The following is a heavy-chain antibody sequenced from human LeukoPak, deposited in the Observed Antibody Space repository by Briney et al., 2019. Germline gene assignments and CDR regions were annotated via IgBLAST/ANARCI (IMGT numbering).Heavy chain of an antibody. J-gene: IGHJ5*02. CDR2: IYYSGST. V-gene: IGHV4-39*07. CDR1: GGSISSSSYY. D-gene: IGHD4-23*01. Sequence: SETLSLTCTVSGGSISSSSYYWGWIRQPPGKGLEWIGSIYYSGSTYYNPSLKSRVTISVDTSKNQFSLKLSSVTAADTAVYYCARAVVTRNNWFDPWGQGTLVTVSS. CDR3: ARAVVTRNNWFDP.